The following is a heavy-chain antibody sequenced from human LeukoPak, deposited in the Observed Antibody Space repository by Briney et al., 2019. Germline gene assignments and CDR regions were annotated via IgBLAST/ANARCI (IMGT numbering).Heavy chain of an antibody. J-gene: IGHJ5*02. Sequence: SETLSLTCAVSGGSISSGGYSWSWIRQPPGKGLEWIGYIYYSGSTYYNPSLKSRVTISVDRSKNQFSLKLSSVTAADTAVYYCARVSSGYYPNWFDPWGQGTLVTVSS. CDR3: ARVSSGYYPNWFDP. CDR2: IYYSGST. CDR1: GGSISSGGYS. D-gene: IGHD3-22*01. V-gene: IGHV4-30-2*01.